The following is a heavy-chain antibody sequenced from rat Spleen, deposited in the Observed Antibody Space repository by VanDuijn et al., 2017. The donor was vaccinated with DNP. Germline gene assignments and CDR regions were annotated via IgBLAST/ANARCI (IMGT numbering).Heavy chain of an antibody. CDR2: INYSGIT. CDR1: GYSITSNY. D-gene: IGHD1-4*01. CDR3: ARRRLPFWYFDF. J-gene: IGHJ1*01. V-gene: IGHV3-1*01. Sequence: EVQLQESGPGLVKPSQSLSLTCSVTGYSITSNYWGWIRKFPGNKMEWIGHINYSGITSYNPSLKSRISITRDTSRNQFFLQLNSVTTEDTATYYCARRRLPFWYFDFWGPGTMVTVSS.